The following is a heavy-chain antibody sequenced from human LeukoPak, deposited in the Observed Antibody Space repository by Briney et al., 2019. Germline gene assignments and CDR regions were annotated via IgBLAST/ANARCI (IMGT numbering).Heavy chain of an antibody. Sequence: GESLKISCKGSGYSFTSYWIGWVRQLPGKGLEWMGIIYPGDSDTRYSPSFQGQVTISADKSTSTAYLQWSSLKASDTAMYYCARHGSGSGSYYNAPIDYWGQGTLVTVSS. D-gene: IGHD3-10*01. CDR1: GYSFTSYW. V-gene: IGHV5-51*01. CDR3: ARHGSGSGSYYNAPIDY. J-gene: IGHJ4*02. CDR2: IYPGDSDT.